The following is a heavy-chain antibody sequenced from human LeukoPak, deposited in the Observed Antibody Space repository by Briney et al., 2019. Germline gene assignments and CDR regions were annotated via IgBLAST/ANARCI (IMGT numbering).Heavy chain of an antibody. Sequence: QSGGSLRLSCAASGFTFNTYGMSWVRQAPGKGLEWVSGISGSGGATYYADSVKGRFTISRDDPHNTLYLQMNSLRAEDTAVYYCAELGITMIGGVWGKGTTVTISS. J-gene: IGHJ6*04. D-gene: IGHD3-10*02. CDR1: GFTFNTYG. CDR3: AELGITMIGGV. CDR2: ISGSGGAT. V-gene: IGHV3-23*01.